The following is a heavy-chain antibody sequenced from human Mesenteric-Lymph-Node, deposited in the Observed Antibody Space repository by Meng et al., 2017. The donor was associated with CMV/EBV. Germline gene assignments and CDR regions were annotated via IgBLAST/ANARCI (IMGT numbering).Heavy chain of an antibody. CDR2: IYYSGAT. V-gene: IGHV4-31*01. CDR1: GGSIGSGGYY. Sequence: SGGSIGSGGYYWTWIHQRPGRGLDWIGYIYYSGATYFNPSLKSQVTMSVDTSENKFSLNLNSVTAADTAVYYCARGLSGSYSFDSWGQGTLVTVSS. D-gene: IGHD1-26*01. CDR3: ARGLSGSYSFDS. J-gene: IGHJ4*02.